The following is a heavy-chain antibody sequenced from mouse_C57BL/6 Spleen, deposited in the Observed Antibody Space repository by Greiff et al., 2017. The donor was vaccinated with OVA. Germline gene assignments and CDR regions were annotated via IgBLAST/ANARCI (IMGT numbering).Heavy chain of an antibody. J-gene: IGHJ3*01. Sequence: DVKLQESGGGLVKPGGSLKLSCAASGFTFSDYGMHWVRQAPEKGLEWVAYISSGSSTIYYADTVKGRFTISRDNAKNTLFLQMTSLRSEDTAMYYCARGNYGAYWGQGTLVTVSA. CDR1: GFTFSDYG. CDR3: ARGNYGAY. CDR2: ISSGSSTI. V-gene: IGHV5-17*01. D-gene: IGHD2-1*01.